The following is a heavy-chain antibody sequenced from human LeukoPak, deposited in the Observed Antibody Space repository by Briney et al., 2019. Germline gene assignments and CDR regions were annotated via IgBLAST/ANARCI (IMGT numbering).Heavy chain of an antibody. CDR3: TTAQFFNSSGSLAY. CDR2: FTSKTDGGTT. V-gene: IGHV3-15*01. CDR1: GFTFNKAR. J-gene: IGHJ4*02. D-gene: IGHD3-22*01. Sequence: GGSLRLSCAASGFTFNKARMNWVRPGPGQGLEWVGRFTSKTDGGTTDYAAPVRGRFTISRDDSKDTLYLQMNSLKTEDTAVYYCTTAQFFNSSGSLAYWGQGTLVTVSS.